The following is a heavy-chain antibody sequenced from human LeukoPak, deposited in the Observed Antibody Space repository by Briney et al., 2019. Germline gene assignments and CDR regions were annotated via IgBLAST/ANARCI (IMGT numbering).Heavy chain of an antibody. D-gene: IGHD2-15*01. CDR3: AREQVVAAYMDV. Sequence: SETLSLTCAVSGYSISSGYYWGWIRQPPGKGLVWIGSIYHSGSTYYNPSLKSRVTISVDTSKNQFSLKLSSVTAADTAVYYCAREQVVAAYMDVWGKGTTVTVSS. CDR1: GYSISSGYY. V-gene: IGHV4-38-2*02. J-gene: IGHJ6*03. CDR2: IYHSGST.